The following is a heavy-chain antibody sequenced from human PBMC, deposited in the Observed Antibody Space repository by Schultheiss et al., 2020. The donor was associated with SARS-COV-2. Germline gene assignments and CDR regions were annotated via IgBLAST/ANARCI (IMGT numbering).Heavy chain of an antibody. D-gene: IGHD6-19*01. Sequence: ASVKVSCKASGYTFISYGISWVRQAPGQGLEWMGWISTYNGNTSYAQKFQGRVTMTTDTSTNTAYMELRSLRSDETAVYYCASIWLGTSKGYSSGRHFVWLDAWGQGTTVTVSS. J-gene: IGHJ5*02. CDR3: ASIWLGTSKGYSSGRHFVWLDA. V-gene: IGHV1-18*01. CDR2: ISTYNGNT. CDR1: GYTFISYG.